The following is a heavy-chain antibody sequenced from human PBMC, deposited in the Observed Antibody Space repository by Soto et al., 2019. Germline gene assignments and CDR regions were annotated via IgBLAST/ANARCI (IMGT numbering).Heavy chain of an antibody. V-gene: IGHV3-30-3*01. CDR1: GFTFATYV. CDR3: ATEDESSGHAGTFHH. D-gene: IGHD3-22*01. J-gene: IGHJ1*01. CDR2: ISHDGNNE. Sequence: QVQLAESGGGVGQPGTSLRLSCAASGFTFATYVMHWARQVPGKGLEWVAGISHDGNNEHYADSVKGRFTISRDNSRNTLYLQMSILSAEDTALYYCATEDESSGHAGTFHHWGQGALVTVSS.